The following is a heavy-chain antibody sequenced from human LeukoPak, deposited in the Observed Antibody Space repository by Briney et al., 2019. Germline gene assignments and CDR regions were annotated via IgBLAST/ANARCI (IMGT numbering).Heavy chain of an antibody. V-gene: IGHV1-69*13. CDR3: ASYSGYDFSLGY. D-gene: IGHD5-12*01. CDR2: IISIFGTA. J-gene: IGHJ4*02. CDR1: GGTFSRYA. Sequence: SVKVSCKASGGTFSRYAISWVRPAPGQGLEWMGGIISIFGTANYAQKFQGRVTNTADEPPSTPYIAPSGLRSEDTAVYYCASYSGYDFSLGYWGQGTLVTVSS.